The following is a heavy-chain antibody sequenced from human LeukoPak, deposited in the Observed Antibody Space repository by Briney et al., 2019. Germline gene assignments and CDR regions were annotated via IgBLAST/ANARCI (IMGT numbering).Heavy chain of an antibody. CDR3: AKDLFCSGGSCYSYYYYYGMDV. J-gene: IGHJ6*02. V-gene: IGHV3-30*18. D-gene: IGHD2-15*01. Sequence: GGSLRLSCAASGFTFSSYGMHWVRQAPGKGPEWVAVISYDGSNKYYADSVKGRFTISRDNSKNTLYLQMNSLRAEDTAVYYCAKDLFCSGGSCYSYYYYYGMDVWGQGTTVTVSS. CDR2: ISYDGSNK. CDR1: GFTFSSYG.